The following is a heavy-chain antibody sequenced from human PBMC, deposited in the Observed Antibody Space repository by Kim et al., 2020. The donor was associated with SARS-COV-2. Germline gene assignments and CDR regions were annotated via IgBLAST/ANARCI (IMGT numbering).Heavy chain of an antibody. Sequence: ASVKVSCKASGYTFTSYAMHWVRQAPGQRLEWMGWINAGNGNTKYSQKFQGRVTITRDTSASTAYMELSSLRSEDTAVYYCERDLAPEAAGTYYYGMDVWGQGTTVTVSS. CDR1: GYTFTSYA. V-gene: IGHV1-3*01. CDR2: INAGNGNT. J-gene: IGHJ6*02. CDR3: ERDLAPEAAGTYYYGMDV. D-gene: IGHD6-13*01.